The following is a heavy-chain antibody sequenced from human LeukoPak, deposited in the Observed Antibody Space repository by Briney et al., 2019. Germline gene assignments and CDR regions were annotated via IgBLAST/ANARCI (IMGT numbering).Heavy chain of an antibody. CDR3: ARRETTVTTLGWFDP. V-gene: IGHV4-39*01. CDR1: GGSISSSSYY. Sequence: SETLSLTCTVSGGSISSSSYYWGWIRQPPGKGLEWIGSIYYSGSTYYNPSLKSRVIISVDTSKNQFSLKLSSVTAADTAVYYCARRETTVTTLGWFDPWGQGTLVTVSS. CDR2: IYYSGST. J-gene: IGHJ5*02. D-gene: IGHD4-17*01.